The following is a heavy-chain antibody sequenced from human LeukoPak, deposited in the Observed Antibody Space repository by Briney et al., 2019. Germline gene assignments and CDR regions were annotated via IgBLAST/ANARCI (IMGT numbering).Heavy chain of an antibody. Sequence: GGSLRLSCAASGFTFSSYAMSWVRQAPGKGLEWASAISGSGGSTYYADSVKGRFTISRDNSKNTLNLQMNSLRAEDTAVYYCAKDFAYGSGSHLFDYWGQGTLVTVSS. CDR3: AKDFAYGSGSHLFDY. CDR2: ISGSGGST. V-gene: IGHV3-23*01. CDR1: GFTFSSYA. J-gene: IGHJ4*02. D-gene: IGHD3-10*01.